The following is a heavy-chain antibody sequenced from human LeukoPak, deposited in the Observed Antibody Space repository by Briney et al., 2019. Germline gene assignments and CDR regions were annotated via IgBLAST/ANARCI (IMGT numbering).Heavy chain of an antibody. D-gene: IGHD6-19*01. CDR3: AKSAVAGWVRDFDY. V-gene: IGHV3-23*01. Sequence: GGSLRLSCAASGFTFSTYAMSWVRQAPGKGLEWVSLIRSSGGSTYYADSVKGRFTISRDISKNMLYLQMNSLRGEDTAVYYCAKSAVAGWVRDFDYWGQGTLVTVSS. J-gene: IGHJ4*02. CDR2: IRSSGGST. CDR1: GFTFSTYA.